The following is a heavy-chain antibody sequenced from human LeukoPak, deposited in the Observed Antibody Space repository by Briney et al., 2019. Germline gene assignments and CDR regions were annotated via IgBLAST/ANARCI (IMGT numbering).Heavy chain of an antibody. CDR1: GFTFSSYE. CDR2: ISSSGSTI. D-gene: IGHD4-17*01. V-gene: IGHV3-48*03. J-gene: IGHJ3*02. Sequence: GGSLGLSCAASGFTFSSYEMNWVRQAPGKGLEWVSYISSSGSTIYYADSVKGRFTISRDNAKNSLYLQMNSLRAEDTAVYYCARDQPETTVTTRSAFDIWGQGTMVTVSS. CDR3: ARDQPETTVTTRSAFDI.